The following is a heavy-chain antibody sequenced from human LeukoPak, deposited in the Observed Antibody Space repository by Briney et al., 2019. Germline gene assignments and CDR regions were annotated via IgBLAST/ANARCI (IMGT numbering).Heavy chain of an antibody. J-gene: IGHJ4*02. Sequence: GGSLRLSCAASRFTFSSYAMHWVRQAPGKGLEWVAFISYDGSNEYYADSVKGRFTISRDNSKNTLYLQTNSLRAEDTAVYYCVSEFYGSGSYYEEFDYWGQGTLVTVSS. CDR3: VSEFYGSGSYYEEFDY. V-gene: IGHV3-30*04. CDR1: RFTFSSYA. D-gene: IGHD3-10*01. CDR2: ISYDGSNE.